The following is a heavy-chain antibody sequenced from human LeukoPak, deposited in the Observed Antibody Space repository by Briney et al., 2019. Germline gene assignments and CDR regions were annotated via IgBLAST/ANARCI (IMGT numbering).Heavy chain of an antibody. J-gene: IGHJ4*02. CDR1: GFTFGSYS. CDR3: ARGRSGTMIVVAQGDY. Sequence: MSGGSLRLSCVASGFTFGSYSMNWVRQPPGKGLEWIGEINHSGSTNYNPSLKSRVTISVDTSKNQFSLKLSSVTAADTAVYYCARGRSGTMIVVAQGDYWGQGTLVTVSS. V-gene: IGHV4-34*01. D-gene: IGHD3-22*01. CDR2: INHSGST.